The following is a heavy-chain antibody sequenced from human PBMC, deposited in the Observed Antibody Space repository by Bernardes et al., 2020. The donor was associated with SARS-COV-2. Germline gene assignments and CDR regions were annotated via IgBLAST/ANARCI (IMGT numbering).Heavy chain of an antibody. Sequence: GGSLRLSCAASGFTFSGSAMHWVRQASGKGLEWVGRIRTKPNSYATAYAASVKGRFTISRDDSKNTAYLQMNSLKTADTAVYYCTATDLFNYAMDVWGQGTTVTVSS. D-gene: IGHD5-12*01. V-gene: IGHV3-73*01. J-gene: IGHJ6*02. CDR2: IRTKPNSYAT. CDR1: GFTFSGSA. CDR3: TATDLFNYAMDV.